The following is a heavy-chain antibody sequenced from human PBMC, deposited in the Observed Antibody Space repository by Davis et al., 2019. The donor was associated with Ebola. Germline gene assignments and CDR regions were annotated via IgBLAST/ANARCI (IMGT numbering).Heavy chain of an antibody. V-gene: IGHV4-34*01. CDR3: ATTYYPNDY. CDR2: INHSGST. Sequence: MPSETLSLTCAVYGGSFSGYYWSWIRQPPGKGLEWIGEINHSGSTNYNPSLKSRVTISVDTSKNQFSLKLSSVTAADTAVYYCATTYYPNDYWGQGTLVTVSS. D-gene: IGHD3-10*01. CDR1: GGSFSGYY. J-gene: IGHJ4*02.